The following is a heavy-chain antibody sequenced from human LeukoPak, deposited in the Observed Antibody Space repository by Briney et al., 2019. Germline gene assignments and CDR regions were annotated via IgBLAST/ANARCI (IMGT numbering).Heavy chain of an antibody. CDR1: GGSISSSSYY. D-gene: IGHD3-10*01. J-gene: IGHJ2*01. V-gene: IGHV4-39*07. CDR2: IYYSGST. Sequence: SETLSLTCTVSGGSISSSSYYCGWIRQPPGKGLEWIGSIYYSGSTYYNPSLKSRVTISVDTSKNQFSLKLSSVTAADTAVYYCARVLDYYGSGSPKWYFDLWGRGTLVTVSS. CDR3: ARVLDYYGSGSPKWYFDL.